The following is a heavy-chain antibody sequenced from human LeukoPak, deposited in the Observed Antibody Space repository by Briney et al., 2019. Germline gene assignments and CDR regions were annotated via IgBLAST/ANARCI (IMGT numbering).Heavy chain of an antibody. Sequence: SETLSLTCTVSGGSISSGGYYWSWTRQPPGKGLEWIGYIYHSGSTYYNPSLKSRVTISVDRSKNQFSLKLSSVTAADTAVYYCAREVVPAAGGCCWFDPWGQGTLVTVSS. CDR2: IYHSGST. D-gene: IGHD2-2*01. CDR3: AREVVPAAGGCCWFDP. CDR1: GGSISSGGYY. J-gene: IGHJ5*02. V-gene: IGHV4-30-2*01.